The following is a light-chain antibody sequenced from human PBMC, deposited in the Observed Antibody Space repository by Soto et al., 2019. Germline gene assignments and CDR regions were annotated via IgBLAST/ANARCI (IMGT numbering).Light chain of an antibody. V-gene: IGKV3-20*01. J-gene: IGKJ2*01. CDR3: QHYGTSSYT. CDR1: QSVSSSY. CDR2: DAS. Sequence: EIVLTQSPGTLSLSPGERATLSCRASQSVSSSYLAWYQQRPGQAPRLLIYDASNRATGIPDRLSGSGSGTDFTLTISRLEPEDFAVYYCQHYGTSSYTVGQGTKLEIK.